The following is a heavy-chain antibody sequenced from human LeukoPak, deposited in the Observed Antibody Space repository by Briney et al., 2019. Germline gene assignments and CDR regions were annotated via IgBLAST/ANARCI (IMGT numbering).Heavy chain of an antibody. CDR3: ARVTGSIYY. CDR1: GYAFTSYD. D-gene: IGHD1-26*01. J-gene: IGHJ4*02. CDR2: MNPNSGNT. Sequence: ASVKVSCRASGYAFTSYDINWVRQATGQGLEWMGWMNPNSGNTGYAQKFQGRVTMTRDTSISTAYMELSSLRFEDTAVYYCARVTGSIYYWGQGTLVTVSS. V-gene: IGHV1-8*01.